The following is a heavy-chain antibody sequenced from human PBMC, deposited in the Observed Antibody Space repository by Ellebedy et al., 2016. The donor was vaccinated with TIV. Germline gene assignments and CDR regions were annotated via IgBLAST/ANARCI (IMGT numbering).Heavy chain of an antibody. D-gene: IGHD3-9*01. CDR3: AREGYDILTGYNSGMDV. CDR2: MYPSGTP. Sequence: SETLSLTCTVSGGSLSRSSYYWGWFRQPPGKGLEWIGRMYPSGTPNYNPSLKSRVTMSVDMSKNQFSLSVTSVTAADTAVYYCAREGYDILTGYNSGMDVWGQGTTVTVSS. V-gene: IGHV4-61*01. J-gene: IGHJ6*01. CDR1: GGSLSRSSYY.